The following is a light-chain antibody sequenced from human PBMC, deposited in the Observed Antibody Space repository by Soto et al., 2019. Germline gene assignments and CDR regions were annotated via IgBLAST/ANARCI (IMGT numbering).Light chain of an antibody. Sequence: SPATLSRSIAKKATLSCRASESVSTNLAWYQQKAGQAPRLLIYGASTRATGIPARFSGSGSGTEFTVTISSLQSEEFAVYYCQQYSSWRTVGQGTKVDIK. CDR2: GAS. CDR3: QQYSSWRT. J-gene: IGKJ1*01. CDR1: ESVSTN. V-gene: IGKV3-15*01.